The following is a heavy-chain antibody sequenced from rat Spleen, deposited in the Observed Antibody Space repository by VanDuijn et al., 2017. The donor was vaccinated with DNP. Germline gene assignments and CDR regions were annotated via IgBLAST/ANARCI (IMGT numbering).Heavy chain of an antibody. D-gene: IGHD4-3*01. Sequence: EVQLVESGGGLVQPGRSLKLSCAASGFTFSDYYMAWVRQAPTKGLEWVAYISYDGGSTYYGDSVKGRFTISRDNAKSTLYLQMDNLRSEDTATYYCARRGGSYFDYWGQGVMVTVSS. CDR2: ISYDGGST. CDR3: ARRGGSYFDY. V-gene: IGHV5-7*01. CDR1: GFTFSDYY. J-gene: IGHJ2*01.